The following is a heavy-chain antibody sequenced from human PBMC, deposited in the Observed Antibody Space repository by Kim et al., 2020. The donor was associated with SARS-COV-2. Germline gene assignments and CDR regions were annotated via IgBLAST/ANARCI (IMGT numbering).Heavy chain of an antibody. CDR1: GYTFTSYA. J-gene: IGHJ3*02. CDR3: ARDLGYCSGGSCRGAFDI. D-gene: IGHD2-15*01. CDR2: INAGNGNT. Sequence: ASVKVSCKASGYTFTSYAMHWVRQAPGQRLEWMGWINAGNGNTKYSQKFQGRVTITRDTSASTAYMELSSLRSEDTAVYYCARDLGYCSGGSCRGAFDIWGQGTMVTVSS. V-gene: IGHV1-3*01.